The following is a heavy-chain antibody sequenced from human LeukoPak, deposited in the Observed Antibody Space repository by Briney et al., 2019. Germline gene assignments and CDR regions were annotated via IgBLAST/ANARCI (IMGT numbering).Heavy chain of an antibody. V-gene: IGHV1-2*07. CDR3: AREANDSSGYYPKHDAFDI. J-gene: IGHJ3*02. D-gene: IGHD3-22*01. CDR1: GYTFTGYY. CDR2: INPNSGGT. Sequence: GASVKVSCKASGYTFTGYYMHWVRQAPGQGLEGMGWINPNSGGTNYSHHFPRRVTMTTDTSISTAYMELSRLRSDDTAVYYCAREANDSSGYYPKHDAFDIWGQGTMVTVSS.